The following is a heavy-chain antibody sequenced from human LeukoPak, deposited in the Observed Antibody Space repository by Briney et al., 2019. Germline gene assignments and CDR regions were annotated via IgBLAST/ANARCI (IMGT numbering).Heavy chain of an antibody. J-gene: IGHJ4*02. Sequence: PGASLRLSCAASGFTLSSSAMRWVPQAPGKGVEWVSTISGSSGRTYYYPDSVKGRFTISRDNSKNTLYLQMNSLRAEDTTVYYCAKVSGYCTNGVCFSYYWGQGTLVTVSS. CDR1: GFTLSSSA. CDR3: AKVSGYCTNGVCFSYY. V-gene: IGHV3-23*01. CDR2: ISGSSGRT. D-gene: IGHD2-8*01.